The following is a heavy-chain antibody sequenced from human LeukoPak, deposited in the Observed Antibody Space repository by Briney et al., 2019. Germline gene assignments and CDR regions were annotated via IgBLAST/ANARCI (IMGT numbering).Heavy chain of an antibody. CDR2: INPNSGGT. CDR1: GYTFTGNH. Sequence: ASVKVSCKTSGYTFTGNHLHWVRQAPGQGLEWMGGINPNSGGTKSAQKFQGRVTMTRDTSFSTAYMVLSGLRSDDTAGYYCARGLVGTTIGFDYWGQGTLVTVSS. D-gene: IGHD1-26*01. J-gene: IGHJ4*02. V-gene: IGHV1-2*02. CDR3: ARGLVGTTIGFDY.